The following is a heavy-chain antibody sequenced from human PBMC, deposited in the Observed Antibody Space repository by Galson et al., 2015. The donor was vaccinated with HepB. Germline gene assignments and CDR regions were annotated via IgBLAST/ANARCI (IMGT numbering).Heavy chain of an antibody. D-gene: IGHD3-22*01. CDR3: ARGTSGYPKPNYFDY. CDR1: GYTFTSYG. J-gene: IGHJ4*02. V-gene: IGHV1-18*01. Sequence: QSGAEVKKPGESLKISCKASGYTFTSYGISWVRQAPGQGLEWMGWISAYNGNTNYAQKLQGRVTMTTDTSTSTAYMELRSLRSDDTAVYYCARGTSGYPKPNYFDYWGQGTLVTVSS. CDR2: ISAYNGNT.